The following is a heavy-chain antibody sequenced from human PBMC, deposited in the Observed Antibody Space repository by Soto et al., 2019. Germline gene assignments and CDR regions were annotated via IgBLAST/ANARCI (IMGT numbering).Heavy chain of an antibody. CDR1: GFTFINYA. Sequence: EVQLLESGGGLVQPGGSLRLSCAASGFTFINYAVTWVRQAPGKGLEWVSTISGSGGSTYYADSVKGRFTISRDNSKYTLYLQMNSLRAEDTAVYYCAKDQGSSWYEIDYWGQGTLVTVSS. V-gene: IGHV3-23*01. J-gene: IGHJ4*02. CDR2: ISGSGGST. D-gene: IGHD6-13*01. CDR3: AKDQGSSWYEIDY.